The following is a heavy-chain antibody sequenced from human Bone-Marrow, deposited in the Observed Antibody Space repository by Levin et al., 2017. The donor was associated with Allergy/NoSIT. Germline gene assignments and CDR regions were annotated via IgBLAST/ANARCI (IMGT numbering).Heavy chain of an antibody. CDR3: ARATLTNPYDSSGYYRY. CDR1: GGSISSGGYY. Sequence: SQTLSLTCTVSGGSISSGGYYWSWIRQHPGKGLEWIGYIYYSGSTYYNPSLKSRVTISVDTSKNQFSLKLSSVTAADTAVYYCARATLTNPYDSSGYYRYWGQGTLVTVSS. J-gene: IGHJ4*02. D-gene: IGHD3-22*01. CDR2: IYYSGST. V-gene: IGHV4-31*03.